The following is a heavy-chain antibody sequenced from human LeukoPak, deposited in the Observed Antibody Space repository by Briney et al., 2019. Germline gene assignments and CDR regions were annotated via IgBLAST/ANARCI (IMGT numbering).Heavy chain of an antibody. Sequence: PSETLSLTCTVSGGSISSSSYYWGWIRQPPGKGLEWIGSIYYSGSTYYNPSLKSRVTISVDTSKNQFSLKLSSVTAADTAVYYCARHRIIAAAAPSPPHYFDYWGQGTLVTVSS. J-gene: IGHJ4*02. V-gene: IGHV4-39*01. D-gene: IGHD6-13*01. CDR3: ARHRIIAAAAPSPPHYFDY. CDR1: GGSISSSSYY. CDR2: IYYSGST.